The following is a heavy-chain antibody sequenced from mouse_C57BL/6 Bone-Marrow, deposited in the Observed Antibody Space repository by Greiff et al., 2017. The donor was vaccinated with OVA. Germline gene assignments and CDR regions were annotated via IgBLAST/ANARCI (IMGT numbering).Heavy chain of an antibody. CDR3: ARDWDRGFAD. CDR2: ISYDGSN. CDR1: GYSITSGYY. Sequence: EVKLMESGPGLVKPSQSLSLTCSVTGYSITSGYYWNWIRQFPGNKLEWMGYISYDGSNNYNPSLKNRISITRDTSKNQFFLKLNSVTTEDTATYYCARDWDRGFADWGQGTLVTVSA. J-gene: IGHJ3*01. V-gene: IGHV3-6*01. D-gene: IGHD4-1*01.